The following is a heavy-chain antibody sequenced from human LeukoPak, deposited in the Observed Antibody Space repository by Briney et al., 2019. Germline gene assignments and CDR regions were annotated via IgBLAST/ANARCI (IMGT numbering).Heavy chain of an antibody. CDR1: GFTFDDYA. Sequence: GGSLRLSCAASGFTFDDYAMHWVRQAPGKGLEWVSGISWNSGSIGYADSVKGRFTISRDNAKNSLYLQMNGLRVEDTAVYYCARDRPNMDVWGKGTTVTVSS. CDR3: ARDRPNMDV. CDR2: ISWNSGSI. J-gene: IGHJ6*03. V-gene: IGHV3-9*01.